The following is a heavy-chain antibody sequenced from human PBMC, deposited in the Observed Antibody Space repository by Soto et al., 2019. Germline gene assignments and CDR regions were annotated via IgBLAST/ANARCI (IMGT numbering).Heavy chain of an antibody. Sequence: GASVKVSCKASVYTFTSYAMHWVRQDPGQRLEWMGWINAGNGNTKYSQKFQGRVTITRDTSASTAYMELSSLRSEDTAVYYCATLSASGSYFHPAKTYFRENYYYYYMDVWGKGTTVTVSS. V-gene: IGHV1-3*01. CDR1: VYTFTSYA. CDR3: ATLSASGSYFHPAKTYFRENYYYYYMDV. CDR2: INAGNGNT. J-gene: IGHJ6*03. D-gene: IGHD3-10*01.